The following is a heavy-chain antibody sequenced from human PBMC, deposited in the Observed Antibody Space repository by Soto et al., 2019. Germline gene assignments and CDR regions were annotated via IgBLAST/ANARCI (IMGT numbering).Heavy chain of an antibody. CDR3: AKRSTAMLNFVRSYALDV. V-gene: IGHV4-4*02. CDR2: TYHSGGT. Sequence: QVHLQESGPGLVKPSGTLTLTCAVSGGSITSNNWWTWVRQPPGMGLEWIGETYHSGGTNYNPSLKSRVTISVDTSNSLFSLNMTSMTAADTAVYFCAKRSTAMLNFVRSYALDVWGQGTTVTVSS. D-gene: IGHD5-18*01. J-gene: IGHJ6*02. CDR1: GGSITSNNW.